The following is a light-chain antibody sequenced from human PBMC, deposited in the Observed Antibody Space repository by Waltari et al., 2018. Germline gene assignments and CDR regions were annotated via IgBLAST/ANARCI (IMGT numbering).Light chain of an antibody. CDR1: QNVNRW. Sequence: QLTQSPSTLSASVGDRVTITCRASQNVNRWLAWYQQKPGKAPKLLIYKASNLEPGVPSRFSGSGSGTEFTLTINSLQPDDFATYYCQQYINYWTFGQGTKVESK. J-gene: IGKJ1*01. CDR2: KAS. V-gene: IGKV1-5*03. CDR3: QQYINYWT.